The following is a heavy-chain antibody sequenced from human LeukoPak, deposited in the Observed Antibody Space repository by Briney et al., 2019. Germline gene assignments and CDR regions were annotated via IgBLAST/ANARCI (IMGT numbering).Heavy chain of an antibody. CDR2: FDPEDGET. D-gene: IGHD4-11*01. J-gene: IGHJ6*03. CDR1: GYTLTELS. CDR3: ATATTDNYYYYYMDV. Sequence: GASVKVSXKVSGYTLTELSMHWVRQAPGKGLEWMGGFDPEDGETIYAQKFQGRVTMTEDTSTDTAYMELSSLRSEDTAVYYCATATTDNYYYYYMDVWGKGTTVTVSS. V-gene: IGHV1-24*01.